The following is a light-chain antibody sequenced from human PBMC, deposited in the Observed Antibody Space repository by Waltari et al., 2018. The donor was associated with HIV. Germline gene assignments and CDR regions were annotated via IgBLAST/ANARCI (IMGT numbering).Light chain of an antibody. V-gene: IGLV2-23*01. J-gene: IGLJ2*01. CDR3: CSYAGSSTLV. CDR2: EGS. Sequence: QSALTQPASVSGSPGQSITISCTGTSSDVGSYKPVSWYQQHPGKAPKLMIYEGSKRPSGVSNRFSGSKSGNTASLTISGLQAEDEADYYCCSYAGSSTLVFGGGTKLTVL. CDR1: SSDVGSYKP.